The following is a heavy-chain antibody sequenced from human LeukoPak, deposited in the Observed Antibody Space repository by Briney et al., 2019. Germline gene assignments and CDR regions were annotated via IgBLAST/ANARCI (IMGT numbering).Heavy chain of an antibody. Sequence: PGGSLRLSCAASGFTFSSYAMSWVRQAPGKGLEWVSAISGSGGSTYYADSVKGRFTISRDNSKNTLYLQMNSLRAEDTAVYYSARNGIMGAGYYFDYWGQGTLVTVSS. CDR2: ISGSGGST. V-gene: IGHV3-23*01. J-gene: IGHJ4*02. CDR1: GFTFSSYA. D-gene: IGHD1-26*01. CDR3: ARNGIMGAGYYFDY.